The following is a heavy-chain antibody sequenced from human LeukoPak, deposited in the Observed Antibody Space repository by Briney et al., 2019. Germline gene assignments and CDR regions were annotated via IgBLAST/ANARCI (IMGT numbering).Heavy chain of an antibody. V-gene: IGHV1-69-2*01. CDR1: GYTFTDYY. Sequence: ASVKVSCKVSGYTFTDYYMHWVQQAPGKGLEWMGLVDPEDGETIYAEKFQGRVTITADTSTDTAYMELSSLRSEDTAVYYCATWGNSSGWFTWGQGTLVTVSS. CDR3: ATWGNSSGWFT. CDR2: VDPEDGET. J-gene: IGHJ5*02. D-gene: IGHD6-19*01.